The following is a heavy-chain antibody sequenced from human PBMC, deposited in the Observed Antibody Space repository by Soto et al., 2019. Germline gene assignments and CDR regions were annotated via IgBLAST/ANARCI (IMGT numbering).Heavy chain of an antibody. CDR1: GGTFYTYT. CDR3: ARIPRYIFPTAADLDS. Sequence: QVQLVQSGAEVRKPGSSVQVSCKASGGTFYTYTFSWVRQAPGQGLEWMGSITPIYPTTNYAEKFQGRLTVTADGSTNTAYMELNSLTSEDTAVYYCARIPRYIFPTAADLDSWGQGTLVTVSS. D-gene: IGHD5-18*01. V-gene: IGHV1-69*15. CDR2: ITPIYPTT. J-gene: IGHJ4*02.